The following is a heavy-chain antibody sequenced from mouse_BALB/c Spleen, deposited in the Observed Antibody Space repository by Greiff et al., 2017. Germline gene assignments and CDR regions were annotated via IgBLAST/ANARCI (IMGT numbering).Heavy chain of an antibody. J-gene: IGHJ4*01. Sequence: VKLMESGAELARPGASVKLSCKASGYTFTSYWMQWVKQRPGQGLEWIGAIYPGDGDTRYTQKFKGKATLTADKSSRTAYMQLSSLASEDSAVYYCARSGNYYAMDYWGQGTSVTVSS. CDR2: IYPGDGDT. CDR1: GYTFTSYW. D-gene: IGHD2-1*01. CDR3: ARSGNYYAMDY. V-gene: IGHV1-87*01.